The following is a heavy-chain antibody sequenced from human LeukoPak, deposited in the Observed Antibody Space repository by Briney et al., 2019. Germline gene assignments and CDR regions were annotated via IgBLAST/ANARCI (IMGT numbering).Heavy chain of an antibody. J-gene: IGHJ4*02. CDR3: ARDFGTAAAGPLGFDY. CDR2: ISSSSSYI. V-gene: IGHV3-21*01. CDR1: GFTFSSYS. D-gene: IGHD6-13*01. Sequence: GGSLRLSCAASGFTFSSYSMNWVRQAPGKGLEWVSSISSSSSYIYYADSVKGRFTISRDNAKNSLYLQMNSLRAEDTAVYYCARDFGTAAAGPLGFDYWGQGTLVTVSS.